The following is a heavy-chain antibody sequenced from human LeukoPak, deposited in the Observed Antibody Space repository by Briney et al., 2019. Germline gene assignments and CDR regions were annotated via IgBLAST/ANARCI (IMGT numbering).Heavy chain of an antibody. CDR2: IYWDDDK. Sequence: SGPTLVQPTQTLTLTCTFSGFSLTTSGVGVGWIRQPPGKALEWLAFIYWDDDKRYSPSLRSRLTITKDTSKNQVVLIVTNMDTVDTATYFCAHRRPDSSNYWAHGTFDFWGQGTMVTVSS. CDR1: GFSLTTSGVG. V-gene: IGHV2-5*02. J-gene: IGHJ3*01. CDR3: AHRRPDSSNYWAHGTFDF. D-gene: IGHD3-22*01.